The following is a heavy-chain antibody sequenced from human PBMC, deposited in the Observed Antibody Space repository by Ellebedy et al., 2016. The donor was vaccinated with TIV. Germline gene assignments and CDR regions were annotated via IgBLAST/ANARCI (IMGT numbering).Heavy chain of an antibody. V-gene: IGHV3-11*06. CDR3: ARGDR. CDR1: GFTFSDYY. Sequence: GESLKISCAASGFTFSDYYMSWIRQAPGKGLEWISHIGSSSSYTKYADSVKGRFTISRDNAKNSLSLQMNSLRAEDTAVYYCARGDRWGQGTLVTVSS. CDR2: IGSSSSYT. J-gene: IGHJ4*02.